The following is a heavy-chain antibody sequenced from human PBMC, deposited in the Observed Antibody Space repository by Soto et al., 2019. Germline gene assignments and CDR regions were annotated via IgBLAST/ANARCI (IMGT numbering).Heavy chain of an antibody. D-gene: IGHD6-13*01. CDR1: GFTFSSYG. CDR2: IWYDGSNK. Sequence: QVQLVESGGGVVQPGRSLRLSCAASGFTFSSYGMHWVRQAPGKGLEWVAVIWYDGSNKDYADSVKGRFTISRDNSKNTLYLQMNSLRAEDTAVYYCARHTYSSRWDGVYFDYWGQGTLVTVSS. CDR3: ARHTYSSRWDGVYFDY. V-gene: IGHV3-33*01. J-gene: IGHJ4*02.